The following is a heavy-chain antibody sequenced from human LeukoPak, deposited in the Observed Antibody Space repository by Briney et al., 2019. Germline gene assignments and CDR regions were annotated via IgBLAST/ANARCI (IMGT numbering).Heavy chain of an antibody. CDR2: ISGSGGTT. CDR3: AKDLHTSYTHDAFDI. Sequence: GGSLRLSCAASGFTFTNYAMSGVRQAPGKGLEWDSAISGSGGTTYYADSVKGRFTTSRDNSKNTLYLQMNGLRAEDTAVYYCAKDLHTSYTHDAFDIWGQGTMVTVSS. V-gene: IGHV3-23*01. D-gene: IGHD2-2*01. CDR1: GFTFTNYA. J-gene: IGHJ3*02.